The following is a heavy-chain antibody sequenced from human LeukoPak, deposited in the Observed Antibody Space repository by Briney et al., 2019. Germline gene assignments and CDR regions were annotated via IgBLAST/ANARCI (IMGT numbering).Heavy chain of an antibody. CDR2: IEGDGSDK. CDR3: ARESEKGRESGFDI. J-gene: IGHJ3*02. Sequence: GGSLRLSCAGSGFDFSVYYINWVRQAPGKGLEWVANIEGDGSDKFYVDSVKGRFTVSRDNANNLVYLEMTSLRGEDTAAYYCARESEKGRESGFDIWGQGTMVTVSS. CDR1: GFDFSVYY. D-gene: IGHD1-26*01. V-gene: IGHV3-7*01.